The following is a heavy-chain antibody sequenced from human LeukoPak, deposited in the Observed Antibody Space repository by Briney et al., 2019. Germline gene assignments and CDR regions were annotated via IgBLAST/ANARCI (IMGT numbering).Heavy chain of an antibody. CDR2: IWYDESNE. V-gene: IGHV3-33*01. D-gene: IGHD3-10*01. J-gene: IGHJ4*02. CDR3: ADFGSGSYCFDY. CDR1: GFTFSTYV. Sequence: GSLRLSFAASGFTFSTYVMHWVRQAPGKGLEWVALIWYDESNEYYADSVKGRFTVSRDNSKNTLYLQMDSLRAEDTAIYYCADFGSGSYCFDYWGQGTLVTVSS.